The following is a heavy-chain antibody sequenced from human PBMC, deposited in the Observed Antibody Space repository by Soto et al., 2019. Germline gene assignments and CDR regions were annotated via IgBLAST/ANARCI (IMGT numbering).Heavy chain of an antibody. CDR2: IIPIFGTT. V-gene: IGHV1-69*13. D-gene: IGHD3-3*01. CDR1: GGTFSNYA. Sequence: SVKVSCKASGGTFSNYAISWVRQAPGQGLEWMGGIIPIFGTTNYAQKFQGRVTITADESTSTAYMELSSLRSEDTAVYYCASATTAFWSGEKGYGMDVWGQGTTVTVSS. CDR3: ASATTAFWSGEKGYGMDV. J-gene: IGHJ6*02.